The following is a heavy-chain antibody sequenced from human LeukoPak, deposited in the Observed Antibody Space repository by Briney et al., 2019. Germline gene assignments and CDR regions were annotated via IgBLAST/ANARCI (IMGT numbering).Heavy chain of an antibody. V-gene: IGHV4-34*01. CDR1: GGSFSGYY. D-gene: IGHD2-8*01. CDR2: INHSGST. CDR3: ARRMLYQYYYYGMDV. J-gene: IGHJ6*02. Sequence: PSETLSLTCAVYGGSFSGYYWSWIRQPPGKGLEWIGEINHSGSTNYNPSLKSRVTISVDTSKNQFSLKLSSVTAADTAVYYCARRMLYQYYYYGMDVWGQGTMVTVSS.